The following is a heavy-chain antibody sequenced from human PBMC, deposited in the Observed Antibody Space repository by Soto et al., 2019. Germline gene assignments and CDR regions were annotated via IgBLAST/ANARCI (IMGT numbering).Heavy chain of an antibody. CDR3: AKVMVFNNWNDGHFDY. CDR2: ISGSGGST. V-gene: IGHV3-23*01. D-gene: IGHD1-20*01. Sequence: GGSLRLSCAASGFTFSSYAMSWVRQAPGKGLEWVSAISGSGGSTYYADSVKGRFTISRDNSKNTLYLQMNSLRAEDTAVYYCAKVMVFNNWNDGHFDYWGQGTLVTVSS. J-gene: IGHJ4*02. CDR1: GFTFSSYA.